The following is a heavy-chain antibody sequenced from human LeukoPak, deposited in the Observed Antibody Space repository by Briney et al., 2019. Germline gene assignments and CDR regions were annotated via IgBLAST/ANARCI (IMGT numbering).Heavy chain of an antibody. CDR2: IYYSGST. Sequence: SETLSLTCTVSGGSISSSSYYWGWIRQPPGKGLEWIGSIYYSGSTYYNPSLKSRVTISVDTSKNQFSLKLSSVTAADTAVYYCARERTIVVPAAKLWFDPWGQGTLVTASS. CDR1: GGSISSSSYY. D-gene: IGHD2-2*01. CDR3: ARERTIVVPAAKLWFDP. J-gene: IGHJ5*02. V-gene: IGHV4-39*07.